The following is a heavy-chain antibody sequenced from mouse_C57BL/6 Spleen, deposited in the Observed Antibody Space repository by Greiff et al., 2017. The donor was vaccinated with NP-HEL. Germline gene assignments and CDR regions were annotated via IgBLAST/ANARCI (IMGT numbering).Heavy chain of an antibody. Sequence: QVHVKQSGAELARPGASVKLSCKASGYTFTSYGISWVKQRTGQGLEWIGEIYPRSGNTYYNEKFKGKATLTADKSSSTAYMELRSLTSEDSAVYFCARRSYDYDVAWFAYWGQGTLVTVSA. CDR1: GYTFTSYG. V-gene: IGHV1-81*01. CDR3: ARRSYDYDVAWFAY. CDR2: IYPRSGNT. J-gene: IGHJ3*01. D-gene: IGHD2-4*01.